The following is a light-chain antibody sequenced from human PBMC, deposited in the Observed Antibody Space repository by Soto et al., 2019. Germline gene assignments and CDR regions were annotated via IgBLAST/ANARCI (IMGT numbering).Light chain of an antibody. V-gene: IGKV1-39*01. J-gene: IGKJ4*01. Sequence: IRMTQSPSTLSGSVGDRVTITCRASQSISSYLNWYQQKPGKAPKLLIYAASSMQSGVPSRFSGSGSGTDFTLTISSLQPEDFATYYCQQSYSTPLTFGGGTKVDIK. CDR1: QSISSY. CDR2: AAS. CDR3: QQSYSTPLT.